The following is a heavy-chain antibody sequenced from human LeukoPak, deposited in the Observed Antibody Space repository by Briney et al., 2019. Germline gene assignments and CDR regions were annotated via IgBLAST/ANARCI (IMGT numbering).Heavy chain of an antibody. CDR1: GFTFSSYS. J-gene: IGHJ3*02. V-gene: IGHV3-21*01. CDR3: ARKSSGYGDAFDI. D-gene: IGHD3-22*01. Sequence: GGYLRLYCAASGFTFSSYSMNWVRQAPGPGLEWVSSISSSSSYMYYADSVKGQFTISRDNAKNSLYLQMNSLKAEDTAVYDCARKSSGYGDAFDIWGQGTMVTVYS. CDR2: ISSSSSYM.